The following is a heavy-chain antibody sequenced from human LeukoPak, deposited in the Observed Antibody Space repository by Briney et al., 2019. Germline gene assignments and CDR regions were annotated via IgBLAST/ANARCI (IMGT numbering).Heavy chain of an antibody. J-gene: IGHJ5*02. V-gene: IGHV1-69*05. CDR3: ASGGAGTYYKRDGWFDP. Sequence: VASVKVSCKASGGTFSSYAISWVRQAPGQGLEWMGGIIPIFGTANYAQKFQGRVTITTDESTSTAYMELSSLRSEDTAVYYCASGGAGTYYKRDGWFDPWGQGTVVTVSS. CDR2: IIPIFGTA. D-gene: IGHD3-10*01. CDR1: GGTFSSYA.